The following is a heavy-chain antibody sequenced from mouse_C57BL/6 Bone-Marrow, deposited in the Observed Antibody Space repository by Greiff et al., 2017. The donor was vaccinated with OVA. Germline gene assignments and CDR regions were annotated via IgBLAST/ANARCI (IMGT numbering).Heavy chain of an antibody. CDR3: ARLLSYYAMDY. Sequence: VQLQQPGAELVKPGASVKLSCKASGYTFTSYWMHWVKQRPGQGLEWIGMIHPNSGSTNYNEKFKSKATLTVDKSSSTAYMQLSSLTSEDSAVYFCARLLSYYAMDYWGQGTTVTVSS. D-gene: IGHD1-1*02. CDR2: IHPNSGST. V-gene: IGHV1-64*01. J-gene: IGHJ4*01. CDR1: GYTFTSYW.